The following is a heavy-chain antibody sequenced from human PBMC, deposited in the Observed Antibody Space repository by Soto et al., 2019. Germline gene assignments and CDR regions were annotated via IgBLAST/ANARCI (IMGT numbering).Heavy chain of an antibody. Sequence: EVQLLESGGGLVQPGGSLRLSCAASGFTFSSYAMSWVRQAQGKGLEWVSAIRGSGGSTYYADSVKGRFTISRDNSKNTSYLQSNSPRADDTAVYYCAPRYPTPDEYSRGWHWFDPWGQGTLVTVSS. D-gene: IGHD6-19*01. CDR1: GFTFSSYA. J-gene: IGHJ5*02. CDR2: IRGSGGST. CDR3: APRYPTPDEYSRGWHWFDP. V-gene: IGHV3-23*01.